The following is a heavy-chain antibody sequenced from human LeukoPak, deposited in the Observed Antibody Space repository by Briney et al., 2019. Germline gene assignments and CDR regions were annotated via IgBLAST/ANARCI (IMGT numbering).Heavy chain of an antibody. CDR1: GGSIRNYY. J-gene: IGHJ4*02. Sequence: SETLSLTCTVSGGSIRNYYWTWIRQPPGKGLECIGYMYNSGSTNYNPSLKSRVTISADTSKNQFSLKLNSVTAADTAVYYCARSSGYDCFDYWGQGTLVIVSS. CDR2: MYNSGST. V-gene: IGHV4-59*01. CDR3: ARSSGYDCFDY. D-gene: IGHD5-12*01.